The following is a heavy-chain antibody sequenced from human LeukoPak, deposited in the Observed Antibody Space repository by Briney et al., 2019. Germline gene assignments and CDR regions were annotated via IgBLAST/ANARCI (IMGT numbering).Heavy chain of an antibody. CDR2: ISSSSSYI. J-gene: IGHJ5*02. Sequence: GGSLRLSCAASGFTFSSYSMNWVRQAPGKGLEWVSSISSSSSYIYYADSVKGRFTISRDNAKNSLYPQVNSLRAEDTAVYYCARAGGSGSYYGPWGQGTLVTVSS. CDR3: ARAGGSGSYYGP. D-gene: IGHD3-10*01. CDR1: GFTFSSYS. V-gene: IGHV3-21*01.